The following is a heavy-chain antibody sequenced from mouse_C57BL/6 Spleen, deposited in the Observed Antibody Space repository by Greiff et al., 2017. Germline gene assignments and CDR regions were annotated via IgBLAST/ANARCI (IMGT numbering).Heavy chain of an antibody. CDR1: GYAFSSSW. CDR3: ARSFGWDGAMDY. Sequence: VQLQESGPELVKPGASVKISCKASGYAFSSSWMNWVKQRPGTGLEWIGRIYPGDGDTNYNGKFKGKATLTADKSSSTAYMQLSSLTSEDSAVYFCARSFGWDGAMDYWGQGTSVTVSS. CDR2: IYPGDGDT. J-gene: IGHJ4*01. V-gene: IGHV1-82*01. D-gene: IGHD4-1*01.